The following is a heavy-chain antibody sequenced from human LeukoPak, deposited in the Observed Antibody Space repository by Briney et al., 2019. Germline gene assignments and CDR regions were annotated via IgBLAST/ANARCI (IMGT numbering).Heavy chain of an antibody. Sequence: ASVKVSCKASGYTFTIYYMHWVRQAPGQGLEWMGIINPSGGSTSYAQKFQGRVTMTRDTSTSTVYMELSSLRSEDTAVYYCARDKRPNYYDSSGHFDYWGQGTLVTVSS. V-gene: IGHV1-46*01. CDR2: INPSGGST. CDR3: ARDKRPNYYDSSGHFDY. CDR1: GYTFTIYY. D-gene: IGHD3-22*01. J-gene: IGHJ4*02.